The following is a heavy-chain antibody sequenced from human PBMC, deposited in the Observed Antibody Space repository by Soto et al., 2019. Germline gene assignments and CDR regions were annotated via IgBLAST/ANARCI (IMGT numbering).Heavy chain of an antibody. Sequence: SETLSLTCTVSGGSISSGGYYWSWIRQHPGKGLEWIGYIYYSGSTYYNPSLKSRVTISVDTSKNQFSLKLSSVTAADTAVYYCARAVGSQGAEYFQHWGQGTLVTVSS. CDR2: IYYSGST. CDR3: ARAVGSQGAEYFQH. J-gene: IGHJ1*01. V-gene: IGHV4-31*03. CDR1: GGSISSGGYY.